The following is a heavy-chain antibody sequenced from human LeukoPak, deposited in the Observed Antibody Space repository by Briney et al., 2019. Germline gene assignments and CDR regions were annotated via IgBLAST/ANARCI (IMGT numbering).Heavy chain of an antibody. J-gene: IGHJ4*02. D-gene: IGHD3-10*01. Sequence: GGSLRLSCAASGFTFSSYGMHWVRQAPGKGLEWVAFIQYDGSNKYYADSVKGRFTLSRDNSKSTLYLQMSSLRADDTAAYYCATGSGRYPRPFDYWGQGTLVTVSS. CDR3: ATGSGRYPRPFDY. V-gene: IGHV3-30*02. CDR1: GFTFSSYG. CDR2: IQYDGSNK.